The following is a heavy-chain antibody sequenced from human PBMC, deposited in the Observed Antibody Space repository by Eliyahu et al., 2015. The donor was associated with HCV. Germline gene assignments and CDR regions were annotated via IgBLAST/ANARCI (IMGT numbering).Heavy chain of an antibody. CDR1: GFSISSDYY. J-gene: IGHJ4*02. D-gene: IGHD2-15*01. CDR2: ISHSGNT. V-gene: IGHV4-38-2*01. CDR3: ARGMSSPSATGL. Sequence: QVQLQESGPGLVKPSETLSLTCAVSGFSISSDYYWGWVRQPPGKGLEXIGSISHSGNTYYNPXLKXRVIISLXTSQNRFSLRLTSVTAADTAVYFCARGMSSPSATGLWGQGILVTVSS.